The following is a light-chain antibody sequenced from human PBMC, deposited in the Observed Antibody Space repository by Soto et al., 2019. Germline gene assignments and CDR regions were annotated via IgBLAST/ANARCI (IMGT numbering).Light chain of an antibody. J-gene: IGKJ1*01. CDR1: QRMSGW. Sequence: DNQMTQSPSTLAESGLDAVNITCRASQRMSGWLAWHQQKPGKAPKLLIYDVSALKRGVPPRFSGSGSGTEFTLTISSLQPDDFATYYCQQYDSFSVTFGQGTKV. CDR3: QQYDSFSVT. CDR2: DVS. V-gene: IGKV1-5*01.